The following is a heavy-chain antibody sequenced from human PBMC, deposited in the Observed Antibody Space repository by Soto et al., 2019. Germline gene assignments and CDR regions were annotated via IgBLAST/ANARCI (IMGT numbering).Heavy chain of an antibody. V-gene: IGHV4-30-2*01. J-gene: IGHJ6*02. CDR3: ARGGEWSPLDV. CDR1: GGSISSGGYS. Sequence: QLQLQESGSGLVKPSQTLSLTCAVSGGSISSGGYSWSWIRQPPGKGLEWIGYIYHSGSTYYHPSLKSRVTISVDRYKNQFSLKLSYVTAADTAVYYGARGGEWSPLDVWGQGTTVTVSS. CDR2: IYHSGST. D-gene: IGHD3-3*01.